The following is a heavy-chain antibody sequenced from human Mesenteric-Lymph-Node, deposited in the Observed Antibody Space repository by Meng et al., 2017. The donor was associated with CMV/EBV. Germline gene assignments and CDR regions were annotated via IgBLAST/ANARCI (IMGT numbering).Heavy chain of an antibody. CDR3: ARRNGGNDDY. D-gene: IGHD4-23*01. V-gene: IGHV5-51*01. CDR2: IYPSDSDT. Sequence: GESLKISCKGSGYMFPNHWIAWVRQMPGKGLEWMGIIYPSDSDTRYSPSFQGQVTFSVDKSITTAYLQWSSLKASDTAMYYCARRNGGNDDYWGQGTLVTVSS. CDR1: GYMFPNHW. J-gene: IGHJ4*02.